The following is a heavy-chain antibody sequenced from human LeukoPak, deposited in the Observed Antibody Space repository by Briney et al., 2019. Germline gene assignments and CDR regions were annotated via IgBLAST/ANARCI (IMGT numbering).Heavy chain of an antibody. Sequence: KPSETLSLTCTVSGYSISSGYYWGWIRQPPGKGLEWIGSIYHSGSTYYNPSLKSRVTISVDTSKNQFSLKLSSVTAADTAVYYCASDRSSSWYYWGQGTLVTVSS. CDR1: GYSISSGYY. J-gene: IGHJ4*02. D-gene: IGHD6-13*01. CDR2: IYHSGST. V-gene: IGHV4-38-2*02. CDR3: ASDRSSSWYY.